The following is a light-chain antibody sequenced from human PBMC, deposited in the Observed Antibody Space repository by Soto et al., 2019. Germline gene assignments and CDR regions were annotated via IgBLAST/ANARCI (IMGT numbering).Light chain of an antibody. CDR1: ESVSRN. CDR2: DAS. V-gene: IGKV3-15*01. Sequence: MTQSPSTLSLSPGKRATLSCRASESVSRNLALYQQKPGQAPRLLIYDASTRATCIPDRFSGGGSGTEFTLIISSLQSEDFVVYYCQQYNSWPPITFGQGTRLEIK. CDR3: QQYNSWPPIT. J-gene: IGKJ5*01.